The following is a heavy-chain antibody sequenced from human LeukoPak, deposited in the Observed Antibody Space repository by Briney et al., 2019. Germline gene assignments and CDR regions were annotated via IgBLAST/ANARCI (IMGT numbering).Heavy chain of an antibody. V-gene: IGHV3-7*01. J-gene: IGHJ4*02. CDR3: ARGVPYDSWSGPHYSDY. CDR2: IKQDGSQE. Sequence: GGSLRLSCAASRFTLSTYWMSWVRQAPGKGLEWVAHIKQDGSQEYYVDSVKGRFTISRDSAKDSLYLQMNSLRAEDTAVYYCARGVPYDSWSGPHYSDYWGQGTLVTVSS. D-gene: IGHD3-3*01. CDR1: RFTLSTYW.